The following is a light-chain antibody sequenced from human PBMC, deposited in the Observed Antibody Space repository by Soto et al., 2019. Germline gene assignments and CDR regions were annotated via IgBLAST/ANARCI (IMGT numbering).Light chain of an antibody. CDR2: EVS. CDR3: SSYAGSNNWV. V-gene: IGLV2-8*01. J-gene: IGLJ3*02. CDR1: SSDGGGYNY. Sequence: QSALTQPPSASGSPGQSVTISCTGTSSDGGGYNYVSWYQQHPGKAPKLMIYEVSKRPSGVPDRFSGSKSGNTASLTVSGLQAEDEADYYGSSYAGSNNWVFGGGTKLTVL.